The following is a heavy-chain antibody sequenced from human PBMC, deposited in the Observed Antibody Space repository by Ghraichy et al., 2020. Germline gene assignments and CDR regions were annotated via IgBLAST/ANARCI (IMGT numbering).Heavy chain of an antibody. D-gene: IGHD2/OR15-2a*01. CDR1: GFTFSDAW. Sequence: GESLRLSCAASGFTFSDAWMHWVRQAPGKGLECIGRIKNKIDGGTAEYAAPVKGRFNITRDNSKNMVYLEMNSLKTEDTGVYYCTTDRFNSREYWGQGTRVTVSS. CDR3: TTDRFNSREY. J-gene: IGHJ4*02. CDR2: IKNKIDGGTA. V-gene: IGHV3-15*01.